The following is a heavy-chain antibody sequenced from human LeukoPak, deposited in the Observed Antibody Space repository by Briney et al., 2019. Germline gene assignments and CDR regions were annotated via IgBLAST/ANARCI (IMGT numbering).Heavy chain of an antibody. CDR2: IKEDGSRR. D-gene: IGHD1-1*01. CDR1: GFSLSGYW. Sequence: PGGSLRLSCAASGFSLSGYWMSWVRQAPGKGPEWVANIKEDGSRRYYSESVRGRFTISRDNYENSLYLQMNSLRAEDTAVYYCATHWRGRWGQGTLVTVSS. J-gene: IGHJ4*02. V-gene: IGHV3-7*03. CDR3: ATHWRGR.